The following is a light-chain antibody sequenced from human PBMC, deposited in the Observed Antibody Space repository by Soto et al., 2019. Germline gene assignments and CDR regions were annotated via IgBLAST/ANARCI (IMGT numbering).Light chain of an antibody. CDR1: QSISYW. CDR3: QQYSGYPLT. J-gene: IGKJ4*01. V-gene: IGKV1-5*03. Sequence: DIQMTQSPSTLSASVGDRVTITCRASQSISYWLAWHQQKPGKAPSLLIYKASTLESGVPSRFSGSGSGTEFTLTINSLQPEDFATYYCQQYSGYPLTFGGGTKVEIK. CDR2: KAS.